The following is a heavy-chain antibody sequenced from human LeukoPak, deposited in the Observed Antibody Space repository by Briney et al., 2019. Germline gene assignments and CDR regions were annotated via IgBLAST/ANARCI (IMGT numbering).Heavy chain of an antibody. CDR2: FDPEDGET. CDR3: ATGNIVGAYDAFDI. J-gene: IGHJ3*02. CDR1: GYTLTELS. Sequence: ASVNVSCKVSGYTLTELSMHWVRQAPGKGLEWMGGFDPEDGETIYAQKFQGRVTMTEDTSTDTAYMELSSLRSEDTAVYYCATGNIVGAYDAFDIWGQGTMVTVSS. D-gene: IGHD1-26*01. V-gene: IGHV1-24*01.